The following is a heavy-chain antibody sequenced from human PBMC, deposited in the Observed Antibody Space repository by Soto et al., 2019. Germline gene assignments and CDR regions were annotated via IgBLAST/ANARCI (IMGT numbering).Heavy chain of an antibody. D-gene: IGHD2-2*01. CDR2: IYHSGST. CDR3: ARDWGYCSSTSCYDWFDP. CDR1: GGSISSSNW. V-gene: IGHV4-4*02. Sequence: SETLSLTCAVSGGSISSSNWWSWVRQPPGKGLEWIGEIYHSGSTNYNPSLKSRVTISVDKSKNQFSLKLSSVTAADTAVYYCARDWGYCSSTSCYDWFDPWGQGTLVTVSS. J-gene: IGHJ5*02.